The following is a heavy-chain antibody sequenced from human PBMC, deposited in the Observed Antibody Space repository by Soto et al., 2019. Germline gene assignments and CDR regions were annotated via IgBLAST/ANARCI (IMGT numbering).Heavy chain of an antibody. CDR3: ARRIVPRKSLTKNWFDP. J-gene: IGHJ5*02. CDR2: IYYSGST. D-gene: IGHD2-8*01. Sequence: LRSTVSGGHMRNFYGGGIMKNQRKGLEWIGCIYYSGSTNYNPSLKSRVTISVDTSKNQFSLKLSSVTAADTAVYYCARRIVPRKSLTKNWFDPWGQGTLVTVSS. V-gene: IGHV4-59*08. CDR1: GGHMRNFY.